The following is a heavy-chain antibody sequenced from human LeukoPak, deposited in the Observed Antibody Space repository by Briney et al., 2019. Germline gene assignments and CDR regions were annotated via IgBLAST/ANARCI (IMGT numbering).Heavy chain of an antibody. D-gene: IGHD3-22*01. Sequence: SETLSLTCTVSGGSISSYYWSWIRQPAGKGLEWIGRIYTSGSTNYNPSLKSRATISVDTSKNQFSLNLSSVTAADTAVYYCARDHYYDSSGYYEYNWFDPWGQGTLVTVSS. V-gene: IGHV4-4*07. CDR3: ARDHYYDSSGYYEYNWFDP. CDR2: IYTSGST. J-gene: IGHJ5*02. CDR1: GGSISSYY.